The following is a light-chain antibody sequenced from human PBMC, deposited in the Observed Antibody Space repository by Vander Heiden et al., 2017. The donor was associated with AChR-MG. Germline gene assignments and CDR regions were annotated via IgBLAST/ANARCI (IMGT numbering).Light chain of an antibody. J-gene: IGKJ2*01. V-gene: IGKV3-11*01. Sequence: EIVFTPSPATLSLSPGERATLSCRASQSVSSYLAWYQQKPGQAPRLLIYEASNRATGIPARFSGSGSGTDFTLTISSREPEDFAVYYCQQRSNWPPMYTFGQGTKLEIK. CDR3: QQRSNWPPMYT. CDR1: QSVSSY. CDR2: EAS.